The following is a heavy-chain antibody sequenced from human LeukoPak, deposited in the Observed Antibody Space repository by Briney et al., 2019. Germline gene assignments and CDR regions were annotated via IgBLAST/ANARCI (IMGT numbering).Heavy chain of an antibody. CDR1: GFTFSSYE. J-gene: IGHJ4*02. CDR2: ISDSSSTK. CDR3: VREGYYDSSGYLGVFDY. Sequence: GGSLRLSCAASGFTFSSYEMNWGRQAPGKGLEWVSYISDSSSTKYYADSVKGRFTISRDNAKNSVYLQMKSLRAEDTAVYYCVREGYYDSSGYLGVFDYWGQGTLVTVSS. D-gene: IGHD3-22*01. V-gene: IGHV3-48*03.